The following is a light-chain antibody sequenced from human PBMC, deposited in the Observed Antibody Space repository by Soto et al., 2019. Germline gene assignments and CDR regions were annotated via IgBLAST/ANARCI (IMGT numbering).Light chain of an antibody. V-gene: IGLV2-14*01. CDR3: SSYTSTSTLWV. CDR1: SSDVGLYNY. CDR2: EVS. J-gene: IGLJ3*02. Sequence: QSALTQPASVSGSPGQSITISCTGTSSDVGLYNYVSWYQQHPGKAPKLMIYEVSNRPSGVSNRFSGSKSGNTASLTISGLQAEDGADYYCSSYTSTSTLWVFGGGTKLTVL.